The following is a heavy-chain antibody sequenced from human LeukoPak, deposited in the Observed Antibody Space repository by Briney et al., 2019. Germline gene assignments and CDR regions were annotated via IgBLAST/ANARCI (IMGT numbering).Heavy chain of an antibody. CDR3: AREPYDFWSASTRLYYFDY. Sequence: GGSLRLSCAASGFTFSSYEMNWVRQAPGKGLEWVSYISSSGSTIYYADSVKGRFTFPRDNAKNSLYLQMNSLRAEDTAVYYCAREPYDFWSASTRLYYFDYWGQGTLVTVSS. CDR1: GFTFSSYE. V-gene: IGHV3-48*03. D-gene: IGHD3-3*01. J-gene: IGHJ4*02. CDR2: ISSSGSTI.